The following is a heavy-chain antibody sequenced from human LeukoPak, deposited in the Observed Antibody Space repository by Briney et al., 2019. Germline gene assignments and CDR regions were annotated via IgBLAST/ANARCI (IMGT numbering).Heavy chain of an antibody. J-gene: IGHJ4*02. CDR3: TGSSGY. Sequence: GGSLRLSCAASGFTLSRSWMSWDRQAPGKGLEWVANIKKDGSEEYYVDSVKGRFTISRDNAKNSLYLQMNSLRGEDTAVYYCTGSSGYWGQGTLVIVSS. D-gene: IGHD3-10*01. CDR2: IKKDGSEE. CDR1: GFTLSRSW. V-gene: IGHV3-7*01.